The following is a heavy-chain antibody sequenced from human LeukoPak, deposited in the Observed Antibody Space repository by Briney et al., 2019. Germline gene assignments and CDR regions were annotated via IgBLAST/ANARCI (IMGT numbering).Heavy chain of an antibody. CDR1: GGSISSSSYY. J-gene: IGHJ6*03. Sequence: SETLSLTCTVSGGSISSSSYYWGWIRQPPGKGLEWIGSIYYSGSTYYNPSLKSRVTISVDTSKNQFSLKLSSVTAADTAAYYCASTYYYYYYMDVWGKGTTVTVSS. CDR3: ASTYYYYYYMDV. V-gene: IGHV4-39*01. CDR2: IYYSGST.